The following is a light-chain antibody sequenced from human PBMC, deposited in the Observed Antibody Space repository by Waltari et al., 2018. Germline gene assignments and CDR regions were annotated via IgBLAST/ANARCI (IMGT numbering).Light chain of an antibody. J-gene: IGLJ2*01. Sequence: QSALTQPRSVSGSPGQSVTISCTGAGRDVGGYHYVSWYQQHPGKAPKFMLDEVSKRPSCVPDRFSGSKSGHTASLTISGLQAEDEADYYCCSYAGDYSWIFGGGTKVTVL. CDR1: GRDVGGYHY. V-gene: IGLV2-11*01. CDR3: CSYAGDYSWI. CDR2: EVS.